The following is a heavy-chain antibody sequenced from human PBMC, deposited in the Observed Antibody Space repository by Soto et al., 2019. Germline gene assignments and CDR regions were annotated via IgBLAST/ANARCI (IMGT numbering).Heavy chain of an antibody. CDR3: ATDVGPIMFDY. V-gene: IGHV3-23*01. Sequence: EVQLWESGGDFIQPGGSLRVSCAASGFTFTNYAMSWVRQAPGKGLELVSTIDHAGVNTHYADSVKGRFTISRDNSKGTLYLQMNSLRAEDTAIYYCATDVGPIMFDYWGQGALITVSS. CDR1: GFTFTNYA. CDR2: IDHAGVNT. D-gene: IGHD1-26*01. J-gene: IGHJ4*02.